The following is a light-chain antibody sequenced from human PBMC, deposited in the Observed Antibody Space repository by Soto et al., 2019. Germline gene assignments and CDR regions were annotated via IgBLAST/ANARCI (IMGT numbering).Light chain of an antibody. CDR1: GSDIGDYDY. CDR3: SLYTSRSTL. J-gene: IGLJ2*01. Sequence: QSALTQPASVSGSPGHSITISCSGTGSDIGDYDYVSWCQQHPGKAPKLIIYDVSNRPSGVSDRFSGSKSGNTASLTISGLQAEDEGDYYCSLYTSRSTLFGGGTQLTVL. V-gene: IGLV2-14*01. CDR2: DVS.